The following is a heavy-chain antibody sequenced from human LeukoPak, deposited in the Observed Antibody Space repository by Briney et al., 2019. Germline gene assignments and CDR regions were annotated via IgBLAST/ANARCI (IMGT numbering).Heavy chain of an antibody. V-gene: IGHV1-2*02. CDR1: GYTFTGYY. D-gene: IGHD2-2*01. CDR2: INPNSGGT. Sequence: GASVKVSCKASGYTFTGYYMHWVRQAPGQGLEWMGWINPNSGGTNYAQKFQGRVTMTRDTSISTAYMELSRLRSDDTAVYYCARGAGYCSSTSCRSYYYYGMDVWGQGTTVTVSS. CDR3: ARGAGYCSSTSCRSYYYYGMDV. J-gene: IGHJ6*02.